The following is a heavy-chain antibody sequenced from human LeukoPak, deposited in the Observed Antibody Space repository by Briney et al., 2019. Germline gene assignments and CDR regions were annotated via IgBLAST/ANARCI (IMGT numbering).Heavy chain of an antibody. CDR3: AGGDSYGSGSHCLFDY. Sequence: GGSLRLSCAASGFTFSSYWMSWVRQAPGKGLEWVANIKQDGSEKYYMDSVKGRFTISRDNAKNSLYLQMNGLRAEDTALYYCAGGDSYGSGSHCLFDYWGQGTLVTVSS. J-gene: IGHJ4*02. CDR2: IKQDGSEK. V-gene: IGHV3-7*03. D-gene: IGHD3-10*01. CDR1: GFTFSSYW.